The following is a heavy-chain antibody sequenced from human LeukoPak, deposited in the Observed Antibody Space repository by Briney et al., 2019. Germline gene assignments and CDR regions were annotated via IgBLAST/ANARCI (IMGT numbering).Heavy chain of an antibody. CDR1: GDSITDYY. Sequence: SETLSLTCTVSGDSITDYYWSWIRQPPGKGLQWMGYIHYSGTTHYNPSLKRRVTMSVITSKNQFSLRLSSVTAADTAVYYCARGFDGQLEYWGQGTLVTVSS. V-gene: IGHV4-59*01. D-gene: IGHD3-3*01. CDR2: IHYSGTT. CDR3: ARGFDGQLEY. J-gene: IGHJ4*02.